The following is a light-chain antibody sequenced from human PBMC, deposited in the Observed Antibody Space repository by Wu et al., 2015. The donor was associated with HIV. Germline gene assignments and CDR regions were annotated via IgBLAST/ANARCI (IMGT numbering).Light chain of an antibody. V-gene: IGKV3-20*01. Sequence: EIVLTQSPGTLSLSPGERASLSCRASQSVSNNYLAWYQQKPGQAPRLLIYGASSRATGVSDRFSGSGSGTDFTLTISRLEPEDVAVYYCQQFGTSPQYTFGQGTKLEI. CDR3: QQFGTSPQYT. CDR2: GAS. CDR1: QSVSNNY. J-gene: IGKJ2*01.